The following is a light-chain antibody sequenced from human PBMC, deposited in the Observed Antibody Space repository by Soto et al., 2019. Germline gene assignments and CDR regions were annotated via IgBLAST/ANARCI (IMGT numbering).Light chain of an antibody. CDR3: QQYGSSLPLT. CDR2: DAS. V-gene: IGKV3D-20*01. Sequence: EIVMTQSPATLSVSPGERATLSCRASQSVSSNLAWYQQKPGLAPRLLIYDASSRATGIPDRFSGSGSGTDFTLPISRLEHEDFAVYYCQQYGSSLPLTFGGGTKVDIK. CDR1: QSVSSN. J-gene: IGKJ4*01.